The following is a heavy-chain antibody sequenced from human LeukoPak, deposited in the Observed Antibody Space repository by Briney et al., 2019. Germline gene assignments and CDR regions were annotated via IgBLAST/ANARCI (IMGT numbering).Heavy chain of an antibody. CDR1: GFIFSYYN. D-gene: IGHD3-22*01. CDR3: ARDPAIVVVITGTFDY. V-gene: IGHV3-21*01. Sequence: GGSLRLSCAASGFIFSYYNMNWVRQAPGKGPEWVAFISGTSTTIFYADAVKGRFTISRDNAKNSLYLQMNSLRAEDTAVYYCARDPAIVVVITGTFDYWGQGTLVTVSS. CDR2: ISGTSTTI. J-gene: IGHJ4*02.